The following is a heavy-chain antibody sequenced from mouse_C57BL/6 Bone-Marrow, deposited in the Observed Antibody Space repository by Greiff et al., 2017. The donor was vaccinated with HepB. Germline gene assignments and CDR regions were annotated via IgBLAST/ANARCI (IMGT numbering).Heavy chain of an antibody. J-gene: IGHJ4*01. D-gene: IGHD5-5*01. CDR3: ASLPHIMDY. CDR1: GYSITSGYY. V-gene: IGHV3-6*01. Sequence: EVQLQESGPGLVKPSQSLSLTCSVTGYSITSGYYWNWIRQFPGNKLEWMGYISYDGSNNYNPSLKNRISITRDTSKNQFFLKLNSVTTEDTATYYCASLPHIMDYWGQGTSVTVSS. CDR2: ISYDGSN.